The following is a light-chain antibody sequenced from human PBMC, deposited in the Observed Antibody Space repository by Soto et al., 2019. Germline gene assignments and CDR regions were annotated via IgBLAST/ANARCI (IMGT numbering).Light chain of an antibody. V-gene: IGKV3-20*01. Sequence: EIVLTQSPGTLSLSPGERATLSCRASQSVPKNYLAWYQHKPGQAPRLLIYGPSSRATGIPDRFSGSGSGTVFTLSISRLEPEDFAVYYCHQYATAPQTFGQGTKVAIK. CDR3: HQYATAPQT. CDR1: QSVPKNY. CDR2: GPS. J-gene: IGKJ1*01.